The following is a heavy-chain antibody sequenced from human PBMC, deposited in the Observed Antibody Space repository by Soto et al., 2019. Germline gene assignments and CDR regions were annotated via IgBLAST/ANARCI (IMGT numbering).Heavy chain of an antibody. V-gene: IGHV4-59*01. CDR1: GCSISSYY. CDR3: ARAGLFNWFDP. Sequence: SETLSLTCTVSGCSISSYYWSWIRQPPGKGLEWIGYIYYSGSTNYNPSLKSRVTISVDTSKNQFSLKLSSVTAADTAVYYCARAGLFNWFDPWGQGTLVTVSS. CDR2: IYYSGST. J-gene: IGHJ5*02.